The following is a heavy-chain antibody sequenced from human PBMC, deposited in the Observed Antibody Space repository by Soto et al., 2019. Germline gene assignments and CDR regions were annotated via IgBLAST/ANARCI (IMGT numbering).Heavy chain of an antibody. Sequence: PSETLSLTCTVSGGSISSGGYYWSWIRQHPGKGLEWIGYIYYSGSTYYNPSLKSRVTISVDTSKNQFSLKLSSVTAADTAVYYCARVAPGSSSSPIKRHEYFQHWGQGTLVTVSS. CDR1: GGSISSGGYY. CDR2: IYYSGST. CDR3: ARVAPGSSSSPIKRHEYFQH. D-gene: IGHD6-13*01. V-gene: IGHV4-31*03. J-gene: IGHJ1*01.